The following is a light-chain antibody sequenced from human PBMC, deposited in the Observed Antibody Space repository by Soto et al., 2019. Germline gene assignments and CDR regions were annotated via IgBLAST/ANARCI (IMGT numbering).Light chain of an antibody. V-gene: IGKV3D-15*01. CDR2: EAS. Sequence: EIVMTQSPATLSMSPGERATLSCRASETISSNLVWYQQKPGQAPRLLIHEASTRATGIPARFSGRGSGTEFTLTISSLQSEDFAVYYCQQYKNWPRTFGQGTKVEIK. J-gene: IGKJ1*01. CDR3: QQYKNWPRT. CDR1: ETISSN.